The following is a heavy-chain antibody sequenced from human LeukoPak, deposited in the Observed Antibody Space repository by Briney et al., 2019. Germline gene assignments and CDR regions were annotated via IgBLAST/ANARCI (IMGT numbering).Heavy chain of an antibody. J-gene: IGHJ4*02. Sequence: GASVKVSCKASGYTFTSYGISWVRQAPGQGLEWMGWISAYNGNTNYAQKLQGRVTMTTDTSTSTAYMELRSLRSDDTAVYYCARVEHCSSTSCYIGEGAFDYWGQGTLVTVSS. CDR1: GYTFTSYG. V-gene: IGHV1-18*01. D-gene: IGHD2-2*02. CDR2: ISAYNGNT. CDR3: ARVEHCSSTSCYIGEGAFDY.